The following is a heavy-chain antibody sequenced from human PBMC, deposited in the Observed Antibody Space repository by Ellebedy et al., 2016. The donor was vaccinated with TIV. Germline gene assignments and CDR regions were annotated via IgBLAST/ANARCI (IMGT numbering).Heavy chain of an antibody. CDR3: ALDLNRGYDCSY. CDR1: GFTFSHAS. V-gene: IGHV3-48*02. D-gene: IGHD5-12*01. CDR2: ISQRGTVI. Sequence: GESLKISCAASGFTFSHASMNWVRQAPGKGLEWVSYISQRGTVIFYADSVKGRFTTSRDNAKNSLYLEMDSLRDEDTAVYYCALDLNRGYDCSYWGPGTLVTVSS. J-gene: IGHJ1*01.